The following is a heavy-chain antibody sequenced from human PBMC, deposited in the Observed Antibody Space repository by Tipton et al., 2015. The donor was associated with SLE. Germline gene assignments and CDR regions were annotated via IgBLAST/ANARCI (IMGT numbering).Heavy chain of an antibody. D-gene: IGHD3-10*01. J-gene: IGHJ3*02. CDR2: IYYSGGT. CDR3: AREPSMVGAFDI. V-gene: IGHV4-39*07. Sequence: LRLSCIVSGGSISSSSYYWGWIRQPPGKGLEWIGSIYYSGGTYYNPSLKSRVTISVDTSKNQFSLKLSSVTAADTAVYYCAREPSMVGAFDIWGQGTMVTVSS. CDR1: GGSISSSSYY.